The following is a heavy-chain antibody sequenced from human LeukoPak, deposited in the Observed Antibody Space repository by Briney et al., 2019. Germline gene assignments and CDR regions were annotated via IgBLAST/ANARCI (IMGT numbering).Heavy chain of an antibody. J-gene: IGHJ4*02. CDR1: GFTFSSYW. V-gene: IGHV4-59*01. D-gene: IGHD3-10*01. Sequence: KSGGSLRLSCAASGFTFSSYWMSWIRQPPGKALEWIGYIYYSGITNYNPSLRSRVTISVDTSKNQFSLKLSSVTAADTAVYYCARSHGSGSYYNLNDYWGQGNLVTVSS. CDR2: IYYSGIT. CDR3: ARSHGSGSYYNLNDY.